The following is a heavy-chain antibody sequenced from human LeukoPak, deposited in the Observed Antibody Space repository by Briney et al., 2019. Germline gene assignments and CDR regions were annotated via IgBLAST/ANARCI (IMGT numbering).Heavy chain of an antibody. CDR2: IWYDGSNK. D-gene: IGHD3-22*01. V-gene: IGHV3-33*01. J-gene: IGHJ4*02. CDR3: ARASVPYYYDSSGYYYSY. Sequence: GRSLRLSCAASGFTFSSYGMHWIRQAPGKGLEWVAVIWYDGSNKYYADSVKGRFTISRDNSKNTLYLQMNSLRAEDTAVYYCARASVPYYYDSSGYYYSYWGQGTLVTVSS. CDR1: GFTFSSYG.